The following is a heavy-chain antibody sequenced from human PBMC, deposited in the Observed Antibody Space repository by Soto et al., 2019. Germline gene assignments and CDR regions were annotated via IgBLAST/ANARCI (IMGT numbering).Heavy chain of an antibody. J-gene: IGHJ6*01. V-gene: IGHV1-2*04. CDR2: INPNSGGT. CDR1: GDNFTVYS. D-gene: IGHD3-3*01. CDR3: ARDLSPRSGSSFYYCFDV. Sequence: ASLKSTCNDTGDNFTVYSMPWIQQAPGQGLEWMGWINPNSGGTNYAQKFQGWVTMTRDTSISTAYMELSRLRSDDTAVYYCARDLSPRSGSSFYYCFDVCGQVHTVTVSS.